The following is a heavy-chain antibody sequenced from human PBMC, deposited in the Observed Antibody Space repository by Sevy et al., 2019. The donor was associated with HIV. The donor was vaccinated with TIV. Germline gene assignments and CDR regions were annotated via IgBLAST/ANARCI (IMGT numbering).Heavy chain of an antibody. J-gene: IGHJ6*02. CDR1: GFTVSSKY. V-gene: IGHV3-53*01. Sequence: GGSLRLPCAASGFTVSSKYMSWVRQAPGKGLEWVSVIYSGEYTYYADSVKGRFTISRDISKNTLNLEMNNLRAEDTAIYYCATTSTPLYYYALDVWGQGTTVTVSS. CDR3: ATTSTPLYYYALDV. D-gene: IGHD1-26*01. CDR2: IYSGEYT.